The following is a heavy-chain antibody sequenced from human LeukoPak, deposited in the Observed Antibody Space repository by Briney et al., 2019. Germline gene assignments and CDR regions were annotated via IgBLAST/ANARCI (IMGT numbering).Heavy chain of an antibody. CDR1: GFTFNTYT. V-gene: IGHV3-21*04. CDR2: ISSSSSYI. CDR3: ARGGSYLSAFDI. J-gene: IGHJ3*02. D-gene: IGHD1-26*01. Sequence: PGGSLRLSCVASGFTFNTYTMNWVRQAPGKGLEWVSSISSSSSYIYYADSVKGRFTISRDNAKNTLYLQMNSLRAEDTAVYYCARGGSYLSAFDIWGQGTMVTVSS.